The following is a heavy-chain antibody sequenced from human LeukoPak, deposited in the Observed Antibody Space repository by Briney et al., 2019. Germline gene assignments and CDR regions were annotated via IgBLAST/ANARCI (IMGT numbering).Heavy chain of an antibody. CDR2: IYYSGTT. D-gene: IGHD2-2*01. J-gene: IGHJ3*02. CDR3: ARGPIWRYARHAFDI. CDR1: GGSFSGYY. V-gene: IGHV4-34*01. Sequence: SETLSLTCAVYGGSFSGYYWGWIRQPPGKGLEWIGSIYYSGTTYYNPSLKSRVTISVNTSKNQFSLKLSSVTAADTAVYYCARGPIWRYARHAFDIWGQGTMVTVSS.